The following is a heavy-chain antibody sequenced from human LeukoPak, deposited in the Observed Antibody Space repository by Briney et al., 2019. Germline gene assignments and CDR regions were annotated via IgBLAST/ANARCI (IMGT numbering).Heavy chain of an antibody. CDR3: ARDFGCSSTSCYTRAFDI. Sequence: ASVKVSCKASGYTFTGYYMHWVRQAPGQGLEWMGWINPNSGGTNYAQKFQGRVTMTGDTSISTAYMELSRLRSDDTAVYYCARDFGCSSTSCYTRAFDIWGQGTMVTVSS. D-gene: IGHD2-2*02. J-gene: IGHJ3*02. CDR1: GYTFTGYY. CDR2: INPNSGGT. V-gene: IGHV1-2*02.